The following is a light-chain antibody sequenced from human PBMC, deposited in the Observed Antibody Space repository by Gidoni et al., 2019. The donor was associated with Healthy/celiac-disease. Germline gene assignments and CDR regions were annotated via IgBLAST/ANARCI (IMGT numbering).Light chain of an antibody. CDR3: QQRSNWPWT. Sequence: EIVFTQSPATLSMSPGERATLSCRASQSVSSYLAWYQQKPGQAPRLLIYDASNMATGIPARFSGSGSGTDFTLTISSLEPEDFAVYYCQQRSNWPWTFGQGTKVEIK. J-gene: IGKJ1*01. V-gene: IGKV3-11*01. CDR2: DAS. CDR1: QSVSSY.